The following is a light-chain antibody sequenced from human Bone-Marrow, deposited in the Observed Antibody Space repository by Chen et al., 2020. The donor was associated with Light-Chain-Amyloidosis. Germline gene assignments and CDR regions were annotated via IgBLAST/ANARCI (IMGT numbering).Light chain of an antibody. CDR3: SSYTITNTLV. CDR2: EVT. CDR1: SSDVGSDNH. J-gene: IGLJ1*01. Sequence: QTALTQPASASGSPGQASTIPCTGTSSDVGSDNHVSWYQQHPDQAPQLMIYEVTNRPSWVPDRFAGSKSDNTASLTISGLPTEDEADYFCSSYTITNTLVFGSGTRVTVL. V-gene: IGLV2-14*01.